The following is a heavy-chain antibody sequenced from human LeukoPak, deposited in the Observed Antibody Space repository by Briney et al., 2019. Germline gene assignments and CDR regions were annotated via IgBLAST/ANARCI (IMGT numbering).Heavy chain of an antibody. J-gene: IGHJ4*02. CDR2: INHSGST. CDR3: ASFPGDFDY. V-gene: IGHV4-34*01. CDR1: GGSFSGDY. D-gene: IGHD1-1*01. Sequence: SETLSLTCAVYGGSFSGDYWSWIRQPPGKGLEWIGEINHSGSTNYNPSLKSRVTISVDTSKNQFSLKLSSVTAADTAVYYCASFPGDFDYWGQGTLVTVSS.